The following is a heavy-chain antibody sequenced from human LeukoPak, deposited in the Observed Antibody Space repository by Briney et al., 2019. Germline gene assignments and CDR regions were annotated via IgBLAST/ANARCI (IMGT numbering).Heavy chain of an antibody. V-gene: IGHV3-23*01. CDR2: ISGSGGST. D-gene: IGHD3-22*01. Sequence: GGSLRLSCAASGFTFSSYAMSWVRQAPGLGLEWVSAISGSGGSTYYADSVKGRFTISRDNSKNTLYLQMNSLRAEDTAVYYCAKGAMIVVVTNPFDYWGQGTLVTVSS. CDR3: AKGAMIVVVTNPFDY. J-gene: IGHJ4*02. CDR1: GFTFSSYA.